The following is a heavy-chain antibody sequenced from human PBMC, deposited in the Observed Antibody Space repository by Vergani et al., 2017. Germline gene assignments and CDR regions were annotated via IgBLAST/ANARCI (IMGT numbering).Heavy chain of an antibody. V-gene: IGHV3-15*01. CDR1: GFTFSNAW. J-gene: IGHJ6*02. CDR2: IKSKTDGGTT. D-gene: IGHD2-15*01. CDR3: TTASDCSGGSCYSLYYYGMDV. Sequence: EVQLVESGGGLVKPGGSLRLSCAASGFTFSNAWMSWVRQAPGKGLEWVGRIKSKTDGGTTDYAAPVKGRFTISRDDSKNTLYLQMNSLKTEDTAVYYCTTASDCSGGSCYSLYYYGMDVWGQGTTGTVSS.